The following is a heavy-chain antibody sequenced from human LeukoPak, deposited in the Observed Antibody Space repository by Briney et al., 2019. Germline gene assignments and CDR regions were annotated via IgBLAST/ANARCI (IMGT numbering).Heavy chain of an antibody. CDR3: ARGYCSGDSCYWFDY. D-gene: IGHD2-15*01. V-gene: IGHV4-59*01. CDR2: IYYSGST. CDR1: GGSISNYY. J-gene: IGHJ4*02. Sequence: PSETLSLTCTASGGSISNYYWSWIGQPPGKGLEWIGYIYYSGSTNYNPSLKSRVTISLDTSKNQFSLKLSSVTAADTAVYYCARGYCSGDSCYWFDYWGQGTLVTVSS.